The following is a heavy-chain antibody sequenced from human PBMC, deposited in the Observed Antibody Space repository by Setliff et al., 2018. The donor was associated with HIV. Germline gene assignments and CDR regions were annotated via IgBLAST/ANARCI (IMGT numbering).Heavy chain of an antibody. D-gene: IGHD3-10*01. J-gene: IGHJ4*02. CDR1: GFTFSTYA. Sequence: PGGSLRLSCVTSGFTFSTYAINWVRQAPGKGLGWVSGISGSGYSTYYTDSVKGRFTISRDNSKKTLYVQMNSLRAEDTAVYYCAISNSGSYSPQALDYWGQGTLVTVSS. CDR2: ISGSGYST. V-gene: IGHV3-23*01. CDR3: AISNSGSYSPQALDY.